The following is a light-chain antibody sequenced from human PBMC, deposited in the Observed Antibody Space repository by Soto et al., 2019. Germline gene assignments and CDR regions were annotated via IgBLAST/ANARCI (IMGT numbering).Light chain of an antibody. CDR2: NNH. J-gene: IGLJ3*02. CDR1: SSNVVSNS. Sequence: QSVLTQPPSASGTPGQRVTISCSESSSNVVSNSVNWYQHLPGTAPKLLIYNNHQRPSGVPDRFSGSKSGTSASLAINGLQSDDEADYYCSTWDDSLNGPVFGGGTKLTVL. CDR3: STWDDSLNGPV. V-gene: IGLV1-44*01.